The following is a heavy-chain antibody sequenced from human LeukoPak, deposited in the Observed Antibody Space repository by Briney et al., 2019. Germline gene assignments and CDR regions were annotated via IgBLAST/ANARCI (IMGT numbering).Heavy chain of an antibody. CDR1: GFTISGYV. V-gene: IGHV3-21*01. CDR3: ARAGGELQPLEW. D-gene: IGHD3-16*01. Sequence: GGSLRLSCAASGFTISGYVMHWVRQAPGKGLEGVSSITGAGNFIYYGDSVKGRFTASRDNAKNSVYLQMSSLRVEDTAVYYCARAGGELQPLEWWGQGTRVTISS. J-gene: IGHJ4*02. CDR2: ITGAGNFI.